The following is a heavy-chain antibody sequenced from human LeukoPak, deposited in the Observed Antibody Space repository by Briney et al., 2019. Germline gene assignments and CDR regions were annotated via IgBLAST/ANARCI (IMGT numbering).Heavy chain of an antibody. Sequence: GGSLRLSCAASGFTVSSNYMSWVRQAPGKGLEWVSVIYGGGSTYYADSVKGRFTISRDNSKNTLYLQMNSLRAEDTAVYYCAKVPMVRGEWNFDYWGQGTLVTVSS. J-gene: IGHJ4*02. D-gene: IGHD3-10*01. CDR1: GFTVSSNY. CDR2: IYGGGST. V-gene: IGHV3-53*01. CDR3: AKVPMVRGEWNFDY.